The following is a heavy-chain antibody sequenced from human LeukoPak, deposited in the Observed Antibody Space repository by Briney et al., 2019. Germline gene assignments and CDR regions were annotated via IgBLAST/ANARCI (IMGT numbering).Heavy chain of an antibody. J-gene: IGHJ4*02. CDR3: ANSILGSSWYIGDY. CDR2: ISGDGGST. V-gene: IGHV3-43*02. D-gene: IGHD6-13*01. CDR1: GFTFDDYA. Sequence: GGSLRLSCAASGFTFDDYAMHWVRHAPGKGLEWVSLISGDGGSTYYADSVKGRFTISRENSKNSLYLQMNSLRTEDTALYYCANSILGSSWYIGDYWGQGTLVTVSS.